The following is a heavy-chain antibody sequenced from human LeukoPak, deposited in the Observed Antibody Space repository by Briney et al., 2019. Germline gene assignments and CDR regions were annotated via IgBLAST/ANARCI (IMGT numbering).Heavy chain of an antibody. Sequence: GASVKVSCKASGYTFTSYGISWVRQASGQGLEWMGWISAYNGNTNYAQKLQGRVTMTTDTSTSTAYMELRSLRSDDTAVYYCARSITYYYDSSGYSREYYMDVWGKGTTVTVSS. CDR3: ARSITYYYDSSGYSREYYMDV. V-gene: IGHV1-18*01. J-gene: IGHJ6*03. CDR1: GYTFTSYG. D-gene: IGHD3-22*01. CDR2: ISAYNGNT.